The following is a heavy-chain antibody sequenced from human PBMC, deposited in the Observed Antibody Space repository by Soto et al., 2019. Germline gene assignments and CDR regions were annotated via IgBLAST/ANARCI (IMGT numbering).Heavy chain of an antibody. CDR1: GGTLSSYA. J-gene: IGHJ6*02. V-gene: IGHV1-69*06. CDR2: IIPIFDKP. CDR3: ARSDDFWSGGMGG. Sequence: QVQLVQSGAELKKPGSSVKVSCKASGGTLSSYAVNWVRQAPGQGLEWVGGIIPIFDKPNYAQRFQGRVRLTADKSKHTAYMELRSLTSEDTATYYCARSDDFWSGGMGGWGLGTTVTVSS. D-gene: IGHD3-3*01.